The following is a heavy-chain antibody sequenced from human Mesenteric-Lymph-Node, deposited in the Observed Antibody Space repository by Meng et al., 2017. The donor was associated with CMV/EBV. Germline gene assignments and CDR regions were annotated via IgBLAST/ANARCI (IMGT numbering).Heavy chain of an antibody. CDR2: ISSSGSTI. Sequence: GGSLRLSCAASGFTFSSYEMNWVRRAPGKGLEWVSYISSSGSTIYYADSVKGRFTISRDNANNSLYLQMNSLRAEDTAVYYCARINYDFWSDYATYFDYWGQGTLVTVSS. D-gene: IGHD3-3*01. J-gene: IGHJ4*02. CDR1: GFTFSSYE. V-gene: IGHV3-48*03. CDR3: ARINYDFWSDYATYFDY.